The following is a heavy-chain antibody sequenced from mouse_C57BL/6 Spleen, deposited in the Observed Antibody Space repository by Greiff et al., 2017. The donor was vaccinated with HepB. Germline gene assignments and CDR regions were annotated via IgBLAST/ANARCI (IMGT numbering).Heavy chain of an antibody. Sequence: QVTLKESGAELARPGASVKLSCKASGYTFTSYGISWVKQRTGQGLEWIGEIYPRSGNTYYNEKFKGKATLTADKSSSTAYMELRSLTSEDSAVYFCARSGDYYAMDYWGQGTSVTVSS. V-gene: IGHV1-81*01. J-gene: IGHJ4*01. CDR1: GYTFTSYG. D-gene: IGHD3-1*01. CDR2: IYPRSGNT. CDR3: ARSGDYYAMDY.